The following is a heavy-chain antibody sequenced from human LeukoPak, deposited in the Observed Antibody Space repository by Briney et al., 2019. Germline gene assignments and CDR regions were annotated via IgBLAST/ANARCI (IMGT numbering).Heavy chain of an antibody. D-gene: IGHD2-2*01. V-gene: IGHV3-7*01. CDR1: GFTLSTYW. CDR3: ARPPGGYCSSTNCYDFWFDP. Sequence: PGGSLRLSCAASGFTLSTYWMSWVRQAPGKGLEWVANIKQDGTEKQYVASVKGRFTISRDNAKNSLYLQMNSLRAEDTAVYYCARPPGGYCSSTNCYDFWFDPWGQGTLVTVSS. CDR2: IKQDGTEK. J-gene: IGHJ5*02.